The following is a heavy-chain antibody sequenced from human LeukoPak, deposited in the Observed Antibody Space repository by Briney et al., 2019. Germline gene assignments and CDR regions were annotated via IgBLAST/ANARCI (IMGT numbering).Heavy chain of an antibody. CDR3: ARVRIVATTGVKNWFDP. V-gene: IGHV4-34*01. J-gene: IGHJ5*02. Sequence: SETLSLTCTVSGGSISSYYWSWIRQPPGKGLEWIVEINHSGSTNYNPSLKSRVTISVDTSKNQFSLKLSSVTAADTAVYYCARVRIVATTGVKNWFDPWGQGTLVTVSS. CDR1: GGSISSYY. D-gene: IGHD5-12*01. CDR2: INHSGST.